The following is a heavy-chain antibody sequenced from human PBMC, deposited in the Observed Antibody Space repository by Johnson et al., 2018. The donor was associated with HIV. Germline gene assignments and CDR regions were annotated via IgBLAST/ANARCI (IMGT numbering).Heavy chain of an antibody. D-gene: IGHD3-3*01. CDR2: ILNDGTNQ. V-gene: IGHV3-30*18. Sequence: QVQLVESGGGVVQPGRSLRLSCAASGFTFSNYGIHWVRQSPGRGLEWVAVILNDGTNQFYADSVKGRFTISRDNSKNTLYLEMYSLRVEDTAVYYCVKMYYNFWSGYSAQMDAFDVWGQGTMVTVSS. CDR1: GFTFSNYG. CDR3: VKMYYNFWSGYSAQMDAFDV. J-gene: IGHJ3*01.